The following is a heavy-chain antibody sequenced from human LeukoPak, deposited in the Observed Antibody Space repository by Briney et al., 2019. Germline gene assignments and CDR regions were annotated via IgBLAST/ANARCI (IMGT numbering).Heavy chain of an antibody. J-gene: IGHJ5*02. CDR2: ISSSSSTI. CDR3: ARALYSDPENWFDP. Sequence: PGGSLRLSCAASGFTFSSYSMNWVRQAPGKGLEWVSYISSSSSTIYYADSVKGRFTISRDNAKNSLYLQMNSLRAEDTAVYYCARALYSDPENWFDPWGQGTLVTVSS. D-gene: IGHD3-16*02. V-gene: IGHV3-48*04. CDR1: GFTFSSYS.